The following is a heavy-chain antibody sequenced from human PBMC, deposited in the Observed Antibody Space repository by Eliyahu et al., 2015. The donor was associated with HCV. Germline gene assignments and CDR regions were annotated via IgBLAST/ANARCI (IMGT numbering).Heavy chain of an antibody. Sequence: EVQLVESGGGLVQPGRSLRLSCAGSGFTFDDYAMHWXRQGPGEGLEWVSGISWNSGSIGYADSVKGRFTISRDNAKNSLYLEMNSLRAEDTALYYCAKDRDCSSPNCYFPFYGMDVWGQGTTVTVSS. CDR3: AKDRDCSSPNCYFPFYGMDV. CDR1: GFTFDDYA. D-gene: IGHD2-2*01. J-gene: IGHJ6*02. CDR2: ISWNSGSI. V-gene: IGHV3-9*01.